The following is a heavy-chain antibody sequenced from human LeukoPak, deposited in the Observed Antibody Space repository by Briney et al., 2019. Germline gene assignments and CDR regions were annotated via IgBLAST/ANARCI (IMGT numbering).Heavy chain of an antibody. V-gene: IGHV4-39*07. J-gene: IGHJ4*02. CDR2: IYYSGST. D-gene: IGHD3-22*01. CDR3: ARDWRSPQYYASSGYGEPFDY. Sequence: GSLRLSCAASGFTVSSNYMSWVRQPPGKGLEWIGSIYYSGSTYYNPSLKSRVTISVDTSKNQFSLKLSSVTAADTAVYYCARDWRSPQYYASSGYGEPFDYWGQGTLVTVSS. CDR1: GFTVSSNY.